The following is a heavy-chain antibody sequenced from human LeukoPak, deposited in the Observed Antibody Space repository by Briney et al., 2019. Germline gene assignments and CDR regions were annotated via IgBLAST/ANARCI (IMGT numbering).Heavy chain of an antibody. CDR1: GYTFTGYY. V-gene: IGHV1-2*02. Sequence: ASVKVSCKASGYTFTGYYMHWVRQAPGQGLEWMGWINPNSGGTNYAQKFQGRVTMTRDTSISTAYMELSRLRSDDTAVYYCARDRRYSGYDYPTYYFDYWGQGTLVTVSS. CDR3: ARDRRYSGYDYPTYYFDY. D-gene: IGHD5-12*01. CDR2: INPNSGGT. J-gene: IGHJ4*02.